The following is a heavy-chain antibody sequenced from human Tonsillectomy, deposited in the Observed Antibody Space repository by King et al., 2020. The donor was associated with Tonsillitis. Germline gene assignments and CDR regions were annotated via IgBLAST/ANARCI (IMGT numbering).Heavy chain of an antibody. V-gene: IGHV1-69*01. CDR3: ARGYGSGTYVY. CDR1: GGIFRISA. CDR2: INPILRTA. J-gene: IGHJ4*02. Sequence: VQLVESGAEVKKPGSSVKVSCRASGGIFRISAINWVRQASGQWPERMGGINPILRTANLAQKFQGRVTISADEPTSTAYMELCSLKSQDTAVYYCARGYGSGTYVYWGQGTLVTVSS. D-gene: IGHD3-10*01.